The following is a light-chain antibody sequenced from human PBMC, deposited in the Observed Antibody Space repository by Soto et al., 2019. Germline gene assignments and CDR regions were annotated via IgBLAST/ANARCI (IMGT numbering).Light chain of an antibody. V-gene: IGLV1-44*01. CDR2: KSN. CDR1: SSNIGSNT. Sequence: QSVLTQPPSASATPGQRVTISCSGSSSNIGSNTVNWYQQLPGTAPKLLIYKSNQRPSGVPDRFSGSKSGTSASLAISGLHSEDEADYYCAAWDDSLNGRVFGGGTKVTVL. J-gene: IGLJ3*02. CDR3: AAWDDSLNGRV.